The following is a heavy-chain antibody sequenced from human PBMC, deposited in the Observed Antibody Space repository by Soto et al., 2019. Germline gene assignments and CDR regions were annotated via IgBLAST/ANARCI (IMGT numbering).Heavy chain of an antibody. CDR3: AGPVGEFDF. CDR1: GGTFSSYT. CDR2: IIPILGIA. J-gene: IGHJ4*02. Sequence: GASVKVSCKASGGTFSSYTISWVRQAPGQGLEWMGRIIPILGIANYAQKFKGRVTITADKSTSTAYMKMSTLRFENRAVYSCAGPVGEFDFGGQGTRVPVS. D-gene: IGHD3-16*01. V-gene: IGHV1-69*02.